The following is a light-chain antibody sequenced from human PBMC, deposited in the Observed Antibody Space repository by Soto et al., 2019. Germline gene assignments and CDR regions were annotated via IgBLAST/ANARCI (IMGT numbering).Light chain of an antibody. J-gene: IGKJ2*01. Sequence: DIQLTQSPSFLSASVGDRVTITCRASQGISSYLAWYQQQPGKAPKLLIYGASTLQRGVSSRFSGSGSGTEFTLTISSLQPEDFATYYCQHLNTYPRTFGQGTKLEVK. V-gene: IGKV1-9*01. CDR3: QHLNTYPRT. CDR2: GAS. CDR1: QGISSY.